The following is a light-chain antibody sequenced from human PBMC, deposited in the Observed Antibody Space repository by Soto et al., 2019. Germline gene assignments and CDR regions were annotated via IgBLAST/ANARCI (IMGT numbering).Light chain of an antibody. CDR3: QQYGSSPPRYT. J-gene: IGKJ2*01. CDR1: QSVSSGY. V-gene: IGKV3-20*01. Sequence: EIVLTQSPGTLSLSPGERATLSCRASQSVSSGYLAWYQQKPGQAPRLLIYAASSRATGIPDRFSGSGSGTDFTLTISRLEPEDFAGYYCQQYGSSPPRYTFGQGTKLEIK. CDR2: AAS.